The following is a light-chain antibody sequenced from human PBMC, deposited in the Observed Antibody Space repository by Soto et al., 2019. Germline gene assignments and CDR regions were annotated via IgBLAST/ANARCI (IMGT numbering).Light chain of an antibody. J-gene: IGKJ2*01. CDR1: QSVSSN. V-gene: IGKV3-15*01. Sequence: EIVVTQSPATLSVSPGERATLSCRASQSVSSNFAWYQQKPGQAPRLLIYGASSRATGTPARFSGSGSGTEFTLTISSLQSEDFAVYYCQQYNNWPYTFGLGTKLEIK. CDR2: GAS. CDR3: QQYNNWPYT.